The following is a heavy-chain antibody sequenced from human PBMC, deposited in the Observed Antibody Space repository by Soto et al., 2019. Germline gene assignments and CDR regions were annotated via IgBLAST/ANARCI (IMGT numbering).Heavy chain of an antibody. Sequence: ASVKVSCKASGYTFTRYTMNWVRQAPGQRLEWMGWINPDNGNTKSSQKFQDRVIITRDTSASTAYMDLSSPRSEDTAVYYCARGIATGQLDPWGQATLVTVSS. CDR2: INPDNGNT. CDR1: GYTFTRYT. V-gene: IGHV1-3*01. D-gene: IGHD2-15*01. CDR3: ARGIATGQLDP. J-gene: IGHJ5*02.